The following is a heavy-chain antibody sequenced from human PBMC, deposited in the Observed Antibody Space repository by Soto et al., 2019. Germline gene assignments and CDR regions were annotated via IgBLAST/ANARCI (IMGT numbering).Heavy chain of an antibody. J-gene: IGHJ6*02. CDR2: ISAYNGNT. D-gene: IGHD3-3*01. CDR1: GYTFTSYG. Sequence: GASVKVSCKASGYTFTSYGISWVRQAPGQGLEWMGWISAYNGNTNYAQKLQGRVTMTTDTSTSTAYMELRSLRSDDTAVYYCARDGFWSGYYPPYYYYGMDVWGQGTTVTVS. CDR3: ARDGFWSGYYPPYYYYGMDV. V-gene: IGHV1-18*04.